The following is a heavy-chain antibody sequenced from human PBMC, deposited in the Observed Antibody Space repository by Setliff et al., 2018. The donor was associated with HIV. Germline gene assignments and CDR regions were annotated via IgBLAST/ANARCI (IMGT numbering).Heavy chain of an antibody. CDR1: GGSISSSSYY. CDR2: IYYRGNT. CDR3: VYHFDF. V-gene: IGHV4-39*01. J-gene: IGHJ4*02. Sequence: SETLSLTCTVSGGSISSSSYYWGWIRQPPGKGLEWIGSIYYRGNTYYNPSLKSRVTISVDTSRNQFSLKMHSVTAADTSVYFCVYHFDFWGQGTLVTVSS.